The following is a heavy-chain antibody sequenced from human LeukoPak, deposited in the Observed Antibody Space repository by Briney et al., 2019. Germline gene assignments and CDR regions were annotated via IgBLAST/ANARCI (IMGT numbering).Heavy chain of an antibody. CDR2: ISSSSSTR. J-gene: IGHJ4*02. D-gene: IGHD3-3*01. CDR3: ARVGYYDFWSGYPFDY. Sequence: GGSLRLSCAASGFTFSSYWMNWVRQAPGRGLEWVSYISSSSSTRYYADSVKGRFTISRDNAKNSLFLQMNSLRAEDTAIYYCARVGYYDFWSGYPFDYWGQGTLVAVSS. CDR1: GFTFSSYW. V-gene: IGHV3-48*01.